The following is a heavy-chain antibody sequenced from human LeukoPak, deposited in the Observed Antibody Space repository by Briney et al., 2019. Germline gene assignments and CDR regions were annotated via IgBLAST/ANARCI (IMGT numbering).Heavy chain of an antibody. Sequence: ASVKASCKASGGTFSSYAIHWVRQAPGQRLEWMGWINGGNGYTKYSQNFQGRVTITRDTSASTAYMELSSLRSEDTAVYYCARDQSEDIRVDFDYWGQGTLVTVSS. CDR3: ARDQSEDIRVDFDY. D-gene: IGHD2-15*01. CDR2: INGGNGYT. CDR1: GGTFSSYA. J-gene: IGHJ4*02. V-gene: IGHV1-3*01.